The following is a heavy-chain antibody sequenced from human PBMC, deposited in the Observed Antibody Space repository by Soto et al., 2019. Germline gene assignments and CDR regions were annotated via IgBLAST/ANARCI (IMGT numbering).Heavy chain of an antibody. J-gene: IGHJ6*02. CDR3: VRAGGAHSAKYYYGMDV. D-gene: IGHD1-26*01. CDR1: GGSISSYY. CDR2: LSYTGSI. V-gene: IGHV4-59*01. Sequence: SETLSLTCTVSGGSISSYYWSWIRQPPGKGLERIGYLSYTGSIDYNPSVKSRVSISVDTSENQFFLKMTSVTAADTAVYYCVRAGGAHSAKYYYGMDVWGQGTTVPVSS.